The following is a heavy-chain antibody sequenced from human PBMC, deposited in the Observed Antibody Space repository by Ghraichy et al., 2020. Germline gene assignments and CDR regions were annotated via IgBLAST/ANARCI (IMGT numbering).Heavy chain of an antibody. Sequence: GGSLRLSCAASGFTFRSYGIHWVRQAPGKGLEWVAVISYDGNNKEYGDSVKGRFTISRDNSKNTLYLQMNSLRAEDTAVYYCAKERETSGYYSFRGDYYGMDVWGQGTTVTVSS. CDR3: AKERETSGYYSFRGDYYGMDV. V-gene: IGHV3-30*18. D-gene: IGHD3-22*01. J-gene: IGHJ6*02. CDR1: GFTFRSYG. CDR2: ISYDGNNK.